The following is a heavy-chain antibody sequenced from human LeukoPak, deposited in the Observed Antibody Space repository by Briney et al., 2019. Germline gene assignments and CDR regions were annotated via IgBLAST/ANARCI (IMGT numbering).Heavy chain of an antibody. Sequence: APVKASCKPSRGTFNPYAISWVRQAPRHQREGMGGIIPIFRTANHAPEFHGRVTITADESTSTAYMELRSQRPEDKAVYYCSRARGFCTNGVCHKNYYYYYMDVWGQGTTVTVSS. CDR2: IIPIFRTA. V-gene: IGHV1-69*13. D-gene: IGHD2-8*01. CDR1: RGTFNPYA. J-gene: IGHJ6*03. CDR3: SRARGFCTNGVCHKNYYYYYMDV.